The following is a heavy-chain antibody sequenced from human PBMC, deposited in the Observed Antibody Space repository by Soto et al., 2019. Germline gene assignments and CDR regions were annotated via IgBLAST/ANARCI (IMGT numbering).Heavy chain of an antibody. J-gene: IGHJ4*02. V-gene: IGHV3-30*18. CDR1: GFTFSSYG. CDR3: AKDRSFEYSSSGLFDY. Sequence: PGGSLRLSCAASGFTFSSYGMHWVRQAPGKGLEWVAVISYDGSNKYYADSVKGRFTISRDNSKNTLYLQMNSLRAEDTAVYYCAKDRSFEYSSSGLFDYWGQGTLVTVSS. D-gene: IGHD6-6*01. CDR2: ISYDGSNK.